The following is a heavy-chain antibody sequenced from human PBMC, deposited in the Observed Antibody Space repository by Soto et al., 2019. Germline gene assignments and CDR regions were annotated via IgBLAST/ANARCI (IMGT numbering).Heavy chain of an antibody. Sequence: QVQLQESGPGLVKPSETLSLTCTVSGDSIRGYYWSWIRQPPGKGLEWIGYIYYSGGTNYNPSLKSRVTISVDTSKNQVSLKLSSVTAADTAVYYCARGTAMTTGQHCGQGTLVTVSS. CDR1: GDSIRGYY. CDR3: ARGTAMTTGQH. D-gene: IGHD4-17*01. V-gene: IGHV4-59*01. CDR2: IYYSGGT. J-gene: IGHJ1*01.